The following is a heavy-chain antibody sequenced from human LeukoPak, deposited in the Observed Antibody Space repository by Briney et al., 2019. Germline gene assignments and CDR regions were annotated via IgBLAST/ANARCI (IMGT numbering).Heavy chain of an antibody. CDR2: INPNIGGT. CDR3: ARTGGNDLWSGYYYYYYGMDV. J-gene: IGHJ6*02. CDR1: GYTFTGYY. Sequence: ASVKVSCKASGYTFTGYYMHWVRQAPGQGLEWLGWINPNIGGTNYAQKFQGGVTMTRDTSISTAYMELSRLRSDDTAVYYCARTGGNDLWSGYYYYYYGMDVWGQGTTVTVSS. V-gene: IGHV1-2*02. D-gene: IGHD3-3*01.